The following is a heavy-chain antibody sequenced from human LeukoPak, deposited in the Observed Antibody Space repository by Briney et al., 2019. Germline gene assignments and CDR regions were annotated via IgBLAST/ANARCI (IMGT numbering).Heavy chain of an antibody. CDR2: IKYDGSDK. CDR1: GSSVSEYW. V-gene: IGHV3-7*01. Sequence: GGSLRLSCGASGSSVSEYWMSWVRQAPGKGLEWVANIKYDGSDKNYVESVKGRFIISRDNAEKAVYLQMNSLRVDDTAVYYCARGAEWRDYWGQGTLVTVSS. J-gene: IGHJ4*02. D-gene: IGHD3-3*01. CDR3: ARGAEWRDY.